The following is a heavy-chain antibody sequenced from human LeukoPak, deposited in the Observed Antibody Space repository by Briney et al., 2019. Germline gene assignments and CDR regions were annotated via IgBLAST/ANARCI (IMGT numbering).Heavy chain of an antibody. CDR2: IRSKVYGGTT. V-gene: IGHV3-49*04. D-gene: IGHD3-10*01. CDR3: TGSFGELSFFAH. J-gene: IGHJ4*02. Sequence: GGSLGLSCAGSGFTFGDYAMSWVRQAPGKGLEWVGFIRSKVYGGTTEYAASVKGRFTISRDDSKSIAYLQVNSLKTEDTAVYYCTGSFGELSFFAHWGQGTLVTVSS. CDR1: GFTFGDYA.